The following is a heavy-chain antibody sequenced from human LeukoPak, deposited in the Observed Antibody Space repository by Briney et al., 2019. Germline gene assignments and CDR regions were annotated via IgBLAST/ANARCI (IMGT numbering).Heavy chain of an antibody. V-gene: IGHV1-69*05. Sequence: ASVKVSXKASGGTFSSYAISWVRQAPGQGLEWMGRIIPIFATANYAQKFQGRVTITTDESTSTAYMELSSLRSEDTAVYYCARGPNITSYYGSGNYYKPTYNWFDPWGQGTLVTVSS. CDR1: GGTFSSYA. CDR3: ARGPNITSYYGSGNYYKPTYNWFDP. CDR2: IIPIFATA. J-gene: IGHJ5*02. D-gene: IGHD3-10*01.